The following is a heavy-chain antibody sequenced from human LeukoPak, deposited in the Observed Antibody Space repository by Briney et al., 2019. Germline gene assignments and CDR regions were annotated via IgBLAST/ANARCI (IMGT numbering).Heavy chain of an antibody. V-gene: IGHV1-18*01. CDR2: ISAYNGNT. CDR3: ARDVRYYGSGSYSS. CDR1: GYTFTSYG. Sequence: GASVKVSCKASGYTFTSYGISWVRQAPGQGLEWMGWISAYNGNTNYAQKLQGRVTMTTDTSTSTAYMELRSLRSDDTAVYYCARDVRYYGSGSYSSWGQGTLVTVSS. D-gene: IGHD3-10*01. J-gene: IGHJ5*02.